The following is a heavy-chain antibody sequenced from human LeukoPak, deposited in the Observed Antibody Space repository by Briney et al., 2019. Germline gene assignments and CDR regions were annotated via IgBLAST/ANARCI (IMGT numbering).Heavy chain of an antibody. Sequence: SQTLSLTCAISGDSVSSNSAAWNWIRQSPSRGLEWLGRTYYRSKWYNDYAVSVKGRITINPDTSKNQFSLQLNSVTPEDTAVYYCARGGVAQEGEMPIDYWGQGTLVAVSS. V-gene: IGHV6-1*01. D-gene: IGHD5-24*01. CDR2: TYYRSKWYN. J-gene: IGHJ4*02. CDR1: GDSVSSNSAA. CDR3: ARGGVAQEGEMPIDY.